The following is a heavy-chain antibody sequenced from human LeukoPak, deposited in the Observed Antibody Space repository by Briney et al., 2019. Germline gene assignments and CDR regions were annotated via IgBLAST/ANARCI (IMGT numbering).Heavy chain of an antibody. CDR2: IYHSGST. V-gene: IGHV4-38-2*02. Sequence: SETLSLTCTVSGYSFNSVYYWGWIRQPPGKGLEWIGGIYHSGSTYYNPSLKSRVTISLDTSKNQFSLKLSSVTAADTAVYYCARAYSTLFDYWGQGTLVTVSS. CDR3: ARAYSTLFDY. CDR1: GYSFNSVYY. D-gene: IGHD2/OR15-2a*01. J-gene: IGHJ4*02.